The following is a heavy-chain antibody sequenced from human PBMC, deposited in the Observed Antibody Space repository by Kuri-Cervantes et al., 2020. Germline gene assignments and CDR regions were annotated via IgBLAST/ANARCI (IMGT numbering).Heavy chain of an antibody. CDR2: ITHSGGNT. CDR3: ARDSSSLYYMDV. CDR1: GFTFSNYA. V-gene: IGHV3-23*01. D-gene: IGHD6-6*01. J-gene: IGHJ6*03. Sequence: GESLKISCAASGFTFSNYAMSWVRQSPGKGLEWVSSITHSGGNTYYVDSVKGRFTISRDNSKNTLYLQMNSLRAEDTAVYYCARDSSSLYYMDVWGKGTAVTVSS.